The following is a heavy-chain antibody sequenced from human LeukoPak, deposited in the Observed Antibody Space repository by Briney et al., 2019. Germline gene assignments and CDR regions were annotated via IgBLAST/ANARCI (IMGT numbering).Heavy chain of an antibody. Sequence: KPSETLSLTCAVSGGSISSSNWWSWVRQPPGKGVEWIGEIYHSGSTNYNPSLKSRVTISVDKSKNQFSLKLSSVTAADTAVYYCARGGGSGYYLVPLGYWGQGTLVTVSS. J-gene: IGHJ4*02. V-gene: IGHV4-4*02. CDR3: ARGGGSGYYLVPLGY. D-gene: IGHD3-22*01. CDR2: IYHSGST. CDR1: GGSISSSNW.